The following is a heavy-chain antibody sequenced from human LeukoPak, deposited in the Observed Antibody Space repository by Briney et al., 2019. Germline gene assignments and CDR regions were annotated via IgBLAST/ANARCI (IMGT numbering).Heavy chain of an antibody. CDR2: ISWNSGSI. D-gene: IGHD6-19*01. Sequence: GGSLRLSCAASGFTFDDYAMHWVRQAPGKGLEWVSGISWNSGSISYADSVKGRFTISRDNAKNSPYLQMNSLRAEDTALYYCAKGLDSSGPDYWGQGTLVTVSS. CDR3: AKGLDSSGPDY. CDR1: GFTFDDYA. J-gene: IGHJ4*02. V-gene: IGHV3-9*01.